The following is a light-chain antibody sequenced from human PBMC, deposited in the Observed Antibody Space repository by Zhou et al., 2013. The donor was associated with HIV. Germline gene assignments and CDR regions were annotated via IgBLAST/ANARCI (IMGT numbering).Light chain of an antibody. Sequence: IQLTQSPSSLSASVGDRVTITCRASQGISSYLAWYQQKPGKAPKFLIYKASTLESGVSSRFSGSGSGTEFTLTISSLQPDDFATYYCQQYQGLPYSFGQGTNLEFK. CDR3: QQYQGLPYS. V-gene: IGKV1-9*01. J-gene: IGKJ2*03. CDR2: KAS. CDR1: QGISSY.